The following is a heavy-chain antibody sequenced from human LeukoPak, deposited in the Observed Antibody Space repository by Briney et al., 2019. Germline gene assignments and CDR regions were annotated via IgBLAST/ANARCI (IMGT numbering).Heavy chain of an antibody. CDR2: ISNSGSTI. Sequence: HPGGSLRLSCAASGFTFSSYEMNWVRQAPGKGLEWVSYISNSGSTIYYADSVKGRFTISRDNAKNSLYLQMNSLRAEDTAVYYCARGFTGWVTSPIDYWGQGTPVTVSS. CDR1: GFTFSSYE. V-gene: IGHV3-48*03. CDR3: ARGFTGWVTSPIDY. D-gene: IGHD2-2*01. J-gene: IGHJ4*02.